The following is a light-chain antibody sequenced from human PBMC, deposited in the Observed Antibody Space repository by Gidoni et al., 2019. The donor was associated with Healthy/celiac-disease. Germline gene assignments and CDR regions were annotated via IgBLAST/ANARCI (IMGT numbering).Light chain of an antibody. CDR2: GNS. Sequence: QSVLTQPPSVSGAPGQRVPISCTGSSPNIGAGYDVHWYQHLPGTAPKLLIYGNSNRPSGVPDRFSGSKSGTSASLAITGLQAEDEADYYCQSYDSSLSGSVFGGGTKLTVL. J-gene: IGLJ2*01. CDR1: SPNIGAGYD. CDR3: QSYDSSLSGSV. V-gene: IGLV1-40*01.